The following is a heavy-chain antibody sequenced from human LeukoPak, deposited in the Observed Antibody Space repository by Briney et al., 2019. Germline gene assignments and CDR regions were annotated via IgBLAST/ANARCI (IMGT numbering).Heavy chain of an antibody. CDR2: ISSSSSTI. J-gene: IGHJ6*03. CDR1: GFTFSSYS. CDR3: ARDWRFGELYGYYYMDV. V-gene: IGHV3-48*04. Sequence: QPGGSLRLSCAASGFTFSSYSMNWVRQAPGKGLEWVSYISSSSSTIYYADSVKGRFTISRDNAKNSLYLQMNSLRAEDTAVYYCARDWRFGELYGYYYMDVWGKGTTVTVSS. D-gene: IGHD3-10*01.